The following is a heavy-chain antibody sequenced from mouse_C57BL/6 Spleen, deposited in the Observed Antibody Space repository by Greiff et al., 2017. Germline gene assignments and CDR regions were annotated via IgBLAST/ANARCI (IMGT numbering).Heavy chain of an antibody. Sequence: QVQLKESGAELVRPGASVTLSCKASGYTFTDYEMHWVKQTPVHGLEWIGAIDPETGGTAYNQKFKGKAILTADKSSSTAYMELRSLTSEDSAVYYCTRMVTTGGHYWYFDVWGTGTTVTVSS. V-gene: IGHV1-15*01. CDR3: TRMVTTGGHYWYFDV. CDR1: GYTFTDYE. J-gene: IGHJ1*03. CDR2: IDPETGGT. D-gene: IGHD2-2*01.